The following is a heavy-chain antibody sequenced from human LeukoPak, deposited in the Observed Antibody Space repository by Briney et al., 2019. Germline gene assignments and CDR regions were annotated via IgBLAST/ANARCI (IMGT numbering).Heavy chain of an antibody. D-gene: IGHD5-24*01. Sequence: GGSLRLSCAASGFTFSTYGMHWVRQAPGKGLEWVAFIRYDGTNVYYADSVRGRFTISRDNAKNTLYLQMNSLGAEDTAVYYCARDRRWLQSWGQGTLVTVSS. V-gene: IGHV3-30*02. CDR3: ARDRRWLQS. CDR2: IRYDGTNV. CDR1: GFTFSTYG. J-gene: IGHJ5*02.